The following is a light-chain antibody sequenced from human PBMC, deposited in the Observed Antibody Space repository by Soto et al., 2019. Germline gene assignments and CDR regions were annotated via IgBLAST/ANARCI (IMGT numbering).Light chain of an antibody. V-gene: IGLV2-11*01. CDR1: SSDVGGYNY. CDR3: CSYADSYSYV. Sequence: QAALTQPRSVSGSAGQSVTISCTGTSSDVGGYNYVSWYQQHPGKAPKLMIYDVSKRPSGVPDRFSGSKSGNTASLTISGLQAEDEADYYCCSYADSYSYVFGTGTKVTVL. CDR2: DVS. J-gene: IGLJ1*01.